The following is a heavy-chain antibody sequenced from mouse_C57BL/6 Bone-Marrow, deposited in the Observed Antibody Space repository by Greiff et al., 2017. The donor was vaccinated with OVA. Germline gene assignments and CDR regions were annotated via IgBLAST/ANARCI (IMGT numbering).Heavy chain of an antibody. CDR1: GYTFTSYW. J-gene: IGHJ2*01. Sequence: LVESGAELVKPGASVKMSCKASGYTFTSYWITWVKQRPGQGLEWIGDIYPGSGSTNYNEKFKSKATLTVDTSSSTAYMQLSSLTSEDSAVYYCEGSPYTTGVLFDYWGQGTTLTVSS. CDR3: EGSPYTTGVLFDY. V-gene: IGHV1-55*01. D-gene: IGHD1-1*01. CDR2: IYPGSGST.